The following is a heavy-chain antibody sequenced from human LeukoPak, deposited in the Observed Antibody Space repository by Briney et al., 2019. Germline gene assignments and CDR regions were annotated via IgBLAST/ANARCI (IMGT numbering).Heavy chain of an antibody. CDR1: GFTFSNDP. CDR3: AKDSGYYDILTGYYKAPLDY. Sequence: GGSLRLSCAASGFTFSNDPVSWVRQTPGKGLEWVSTINYSGGSTYYADSVKGRFTISRDNSKNTLYLQMNSLRAEDTAVYYCAKDSGYYDILTGYYKAPLDYWGQGTLVTVSS. D-gene: IGHD3-9*01. CDR2: INYSGGST. J-gene: IGHJ4*02. V-gene: IGHV3-23*01.